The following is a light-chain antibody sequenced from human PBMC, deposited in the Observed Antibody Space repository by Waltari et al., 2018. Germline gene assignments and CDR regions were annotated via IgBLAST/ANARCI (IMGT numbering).Light chain of an antibody. Sequence: QSVFTQPASRFAAPGPKVTHPRPWRHLNLWRNTFPSYHPLPGTAPKLLIYENSKRPSGIPDRFSGSKSGTSATLGITGLQIEDEADYHCVTWDNSLSTGVFGGGTKLTVL. CDR3: VTWDNSLSTGV. V-gene: IGLV1-51*02. CDR2: ENS. J-gene: IGLJ3*02. CDR1: HLNLWRNT.